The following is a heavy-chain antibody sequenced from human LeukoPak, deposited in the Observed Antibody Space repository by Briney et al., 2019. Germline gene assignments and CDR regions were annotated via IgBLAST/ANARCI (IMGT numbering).Heavy chain of an antibody. D-gene: IGHD3-3*01. Sequence: ASVKVSCKASGYTFTSYGISWVRQAPGQGLEWMGWISAYNGNTNYAQKLQGRVTMTTDTSTSIAYMELRSLRSDDTAVYYCARDRGGTYYDFWSGYIRFDPWGQGTLVTVSS. CDR2: ISAYNGNT. CDR1: GYTFTSYG. J-gene: IGHJ5*02. CDR3: ARDRGGTYYDFWSGYIRFDP. V-gene: IGHV1-18*01.